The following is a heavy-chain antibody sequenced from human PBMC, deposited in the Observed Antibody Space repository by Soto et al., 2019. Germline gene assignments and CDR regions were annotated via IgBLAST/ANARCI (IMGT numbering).Heavy chain of an antibody. J-gene: IGHJ3*02. CDR3: AVMDYYGSRSGLDI. Sequence: VSLRLSCAASGFTVSSNYMSWVRQAPGKGLEWVSVIYSGGSTYYADSVKGRFTISRDNSKNTLYLQMNSLRAEDTAVYYCAVMDYYGSRSGLDIWGQGTMVTVSS. CDR1: GFTVSSNY. D-gene: IGHD3-10*01. CDR2: IYSGGST. V-gene: IGHV3-53*01.